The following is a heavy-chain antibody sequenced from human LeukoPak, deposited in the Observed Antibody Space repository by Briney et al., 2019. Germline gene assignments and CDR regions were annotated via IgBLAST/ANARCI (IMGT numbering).Heavy chain of an antibody. CDR2: ISYDGSNK. V-gene: IGHV3-30-3*01. D-gene: IGHD1-26*01. CDR3: ARMNGGSLSSYYFDY. CDR1: GFTFSSSA. J-gene: IGHJ4*02. Sequence: GGSLRLSCAASGFTFSSSAMHWVRQAPDKGLEWVAVISYDGSNKYYADSVKGRFTISRDNSRDTLYLQMHSLRVEDTAVYYCARMNGGSLSSYYFDYWGQGILVTVPS.